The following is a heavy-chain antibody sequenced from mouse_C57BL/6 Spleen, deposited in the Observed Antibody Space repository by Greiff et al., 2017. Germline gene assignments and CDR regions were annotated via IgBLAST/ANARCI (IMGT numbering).Heavy chain of an antibody. CDR2: ISDGGSYT. V-gene: IGHV5-4*01. J-gene: IGHJ2*01. D-gene: IGHD2-2*01. CDR3: ARDGYGAIVPEYLDY. CDR1: GFTFSSYA. Sequence: EVQLVESGGGLVKPGGSLKLSCAASGFTFSSYAMSWVRQTPEKRLEWVATISDGGSYTYYPDNVKGRFTISRDNAKNNLYLQMSHLKSEDTAMYSGARDGYGAIVPEYLDYWGQGTTLTVSS.